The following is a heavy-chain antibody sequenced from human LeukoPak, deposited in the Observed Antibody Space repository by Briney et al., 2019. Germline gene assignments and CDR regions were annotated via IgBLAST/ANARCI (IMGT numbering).Heavy chain of an antibody. CDR2: ISSSSSYI. D-gene: IGHD2-2*01. CDR1: GFTFSSYS. CDR3: ARYCSSTSCPRDDAFDI. Sequence: GGSLRLSCAASGFTFSSYSMNWVRQAPGKGLEWVSSISSSSSYIYYADSVKGRFTISRDNAKNSLYLQMNSLRAEDTAVYYCARYCSSTSCPRDDAFDIWGQGTMVTVSS. J-gene: IGHJ3*02. V-gene: IGHV3-21*01.